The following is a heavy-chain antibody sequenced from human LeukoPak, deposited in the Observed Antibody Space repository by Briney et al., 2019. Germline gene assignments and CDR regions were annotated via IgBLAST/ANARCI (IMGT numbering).Heavy chain of an antibody. CDR1: GDSVSSNSAA. CDR3: ARDPYFNWLYYFDY. CDR2: TYYRSQWYN. J-gene: IGHJ4*02. Sequence: SQTLSLTCAISGDSVSSNSAAWNWIRQSPSRGLEWLGRTYYRSQWYNDYAVSVKNRLTINPDTSKNQFSLQLNSVTPEDTAVYYCARDPYFNWLYYFDYWGQGTLVTVSS. D-gene: IGHD3-9*01. V-gene: IGHV6-1*01.